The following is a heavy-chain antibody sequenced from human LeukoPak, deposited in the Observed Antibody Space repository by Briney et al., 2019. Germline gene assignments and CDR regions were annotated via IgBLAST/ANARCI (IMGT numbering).Heavy chain of an antibody. CDR2: IYHSGST. CDR3: ARTYYDTLTGYPPDAFDI. Sequence: SETLSLTCAVSGYSISSGYYWGWIRQPPGKGLEWIGSIYHSGSTYYNPSLKSRVTISVDTSKNQFSLKLSSVTAADTAVYYCARTYYDTLTGYPPDAFDIWGQGTMVTVSS. V-gene: IGHV4-38-2*01. J-gene: IGHJ3*02. D-gene: IGHD3-9*01. CDR1: GYSISSGYY.